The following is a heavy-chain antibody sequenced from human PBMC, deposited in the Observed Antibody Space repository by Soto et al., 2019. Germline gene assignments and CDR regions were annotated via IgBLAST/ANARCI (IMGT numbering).Heavy chain of an antibody. Sequence: SETLSLTCAVYGGSFSCYYWSWIRQPPGKGLEWIGEINHSGSTNYNPSLKSRVTISVDTSKNQFSLKLSSVTAADTAVYYCARGGLRYFDWYLSRPYFDYWGQGTLVTVSS. V-gene: IGHV4-34*01. CDR2: INHSGST. D-gene: IGHD3-9*01. J-gene: IGHJ4*02. CDR1: GGSFSCYY. CDR3: ARGGLRYFDWYLSRPYFDY.